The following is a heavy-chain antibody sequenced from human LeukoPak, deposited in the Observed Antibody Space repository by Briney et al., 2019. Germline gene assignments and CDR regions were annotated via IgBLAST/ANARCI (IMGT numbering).Heavy chain of an antibody. Sequence: SGTLSLTCTVSGESIRSYYWSWIRQPPGQGLEGIGHIYYTGSTNYNPSLKSRVTLSVDTSQHQFSLTLSSVPAADTAVYYCARRDSSSYWFFDLWGRGILVTVSS. J-gene: IGHJ2*01. CDR1: GESIRSYY. V-gene: IGHV4-59*08. D-gene: IGHD6-6*01. CDR2: IYYTGST. CDR3: ARRDSSSYWFFDL.